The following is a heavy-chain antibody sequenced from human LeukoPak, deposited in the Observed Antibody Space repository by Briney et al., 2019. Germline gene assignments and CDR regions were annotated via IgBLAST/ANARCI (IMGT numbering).Heavy chain of an antibody. Sequence: GGSLRLSCAASGFTFSDYDMHWVRQATGKGLEWVSAIGTAGDTYYTGSVKGRFTISRENTKNSLYLQMNSLRAGDTAVYYCARVAKERVGGVYYFDYWGQGTLVTVSS. CDR3: ARVAKERVGGVYYFDY. J-gene: IGHJ4*02. CDR2: IGTAGDT. V-gene: IGHV3-13*01. D-gene: IGHD1-1*01. CDR1: GFTFSDYD.